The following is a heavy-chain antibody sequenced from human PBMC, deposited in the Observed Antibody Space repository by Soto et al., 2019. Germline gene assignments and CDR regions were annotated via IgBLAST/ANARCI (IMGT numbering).Heavy chain of an antibody. CDR2: IYYSGST. V-gene: IGHV4-59*01. CDR3: ARDSPNPESSYYYGMDV. CDR1: GGSISSDY. Sequence: QVQLQESGPGLVKSSETLSLTCTVSGGSISSDYWSWIRQPPGKGLEWIGYIYYSGSTNYNPSLKSRVTISVDTSKNQFSLKLTSLTAADTAVYYCARDSPNPESSYYYGMDVWGQGTTVTVSS. J-gene: IGHJ6*02.